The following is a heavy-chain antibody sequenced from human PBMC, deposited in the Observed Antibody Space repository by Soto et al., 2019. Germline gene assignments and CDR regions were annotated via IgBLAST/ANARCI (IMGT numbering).Heavy chain of an antibody. V-gene: IGHV4-59*01. J-gene: IGHJ6*03. CDR1: GGSISSYY. CDR2: IYYSGST. CDR3: ARAGLEYSSPCSCYMDV. D-gene: IGHD6-6*01. Sequence: PSETLSLTCTVSGGSISSYYWSWIRQPPGKGLEWIGYIYYSGSTNYNPSLKSRVTISVDTPKSQFSLKLSSVNAADTVVYYCARAGLEYSSPCSCYMDVWGKGTTVTVSS.